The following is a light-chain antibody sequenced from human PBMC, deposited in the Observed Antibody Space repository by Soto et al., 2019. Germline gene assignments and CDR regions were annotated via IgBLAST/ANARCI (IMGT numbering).Light chain of an antibody. CDR1: SSDVGGYNY. CDR2: DVS. V-gene: IGLV2-11*01. J-gene: IGLJ2*01. Sequence: QSALTQPRSVSGSPGQSVTISCTGTSSDVGGYNYVSWYQQHPGKAPKLMIYDVSKRPSGVPDRFSGSKSGYTASLTISGLQADDEADYYCCSYAGTYTVRIFGGGTKLTVL. CDR3: CSYAGTYTVRI.